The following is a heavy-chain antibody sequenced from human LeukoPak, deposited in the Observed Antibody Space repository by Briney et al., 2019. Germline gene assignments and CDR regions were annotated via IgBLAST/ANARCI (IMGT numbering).Heavy chain of an antibody. D-gene: IGHD3-9*01. CDR2: IRSKANSYAT. CDR3: TRTSDILTGYTPREAYYYYYHMDV. Sequence: GGSLRLSCAASGFTFSGSAMHWVRQASGKGLEWVGRIRSKANSYATVYAASVKGRFTISRDDSKNTAYLQMNSLKTEDTAVYYCTRTSDILTGYTPREAYYYYYHMDVWGKGATVTISS. J-gene: IGHJ6*03. V-gene: IGHV3-73*01. CDR1: GFTFSGSA.